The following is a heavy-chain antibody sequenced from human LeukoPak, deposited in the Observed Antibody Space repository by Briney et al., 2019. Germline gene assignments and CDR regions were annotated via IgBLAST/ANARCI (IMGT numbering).Heavy chain of an antibody. Sequence: SQTLSLTCAIFGDSVSNNGAAWNWIRQSPSRGFEWLGRTYYRSKWFYDYAVSVRSRIIISPDTFQNQFSLQLSSMTPDDTAVXYCTRDPPNDQSYDVWGQGTLVTVSS. J-gene: IGHJ4*02. V-gene: IGHV6-1*01. CDR3: TRDPPNDQSYDV. CDR1: GDSVSNNGAA. CDR2: TYYRSKWFY. D-gene: IGHD1-1*01.